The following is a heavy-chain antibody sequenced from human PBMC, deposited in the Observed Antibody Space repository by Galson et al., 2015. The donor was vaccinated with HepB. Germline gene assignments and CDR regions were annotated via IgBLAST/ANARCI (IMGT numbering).Heavy chain of an antibody. D-gene: IGHD3-9*01. V-gene: IGHV3-33*01. CDR2: MWYDGSKK. J-gene: IGHJ4*02. CDR1: GFDFSVYG. Sequence: SLRLSCAASGFDFSVYGMHWVRQAPGKGLEWVAFMWYDGSKKYYVDSVKGRFMISKDKSKNTLYLQMHSLRAEDTAVYYCARDHYDLLIAGAGPDYWGQGTLVTVFS. CDR3: ARDHYDLLIAGAGPDY.